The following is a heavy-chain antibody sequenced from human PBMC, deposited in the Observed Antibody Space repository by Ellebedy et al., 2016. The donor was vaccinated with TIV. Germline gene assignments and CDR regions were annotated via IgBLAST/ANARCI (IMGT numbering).Heavy chain of an antibody. V-gene: IGHV3-53*05. J-gene: IGHJ4*02. Sequence: GESLKISCAASGFTVSSNYMSWVRQAPGKGLEWVSGISGSGGNTYYADSVKGRVTVSRDNSKNTLYLQMNSLRAEDTAVYYCARALTRGGLASGYWGQGTLVTVSS. D-gene: IGHD1-26*01. CDR3: ARALTRGGLASGY. CDR2: SGSGGNT. CDR1: GFTVSSNY.